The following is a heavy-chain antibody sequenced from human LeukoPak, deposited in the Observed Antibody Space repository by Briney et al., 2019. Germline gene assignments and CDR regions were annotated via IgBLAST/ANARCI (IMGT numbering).Heavy chain of an antibody. CDR2: IYTSGST. J-gene: IGHJ6*03. D-gene: IGHD2-2*01. Sequence: SETLSLTCTVSGGSISSFYWSWIRQPAGKGLEWIGRIYTSGSTNYNPSLKSRVTISVDKSENQFSLKLSSVTAADTAVYYCARDRCSSTSCYPYYYMDVWGKGTTVTVSS. CDR3: ARDRCSSTSCYPYYYMDV. CDR1: GGSISSFY. V-gene: IGHV4-4*07.